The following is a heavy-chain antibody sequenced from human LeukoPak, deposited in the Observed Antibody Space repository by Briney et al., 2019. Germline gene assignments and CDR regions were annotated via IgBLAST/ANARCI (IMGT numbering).Heavy chain of an antibody. D-gene: IGHD6-13*01. Sequence: GGSLRLSCAASGFTFSSYAIIWVRQAPGKGLEWVSAISGSGVSTYYADSVQGRFTISRDNSKDTLYLQMNSLRAEDTAVYYCAKDVSSSWYFDYWGQGTLVTVSS. J-gene: IGHJ4*02. CDR2: ISGSGVST. V-gene: IGHV3-23*01. CDR3: AKDVSSSWYFDY. CDR1: GFTFSSYA.